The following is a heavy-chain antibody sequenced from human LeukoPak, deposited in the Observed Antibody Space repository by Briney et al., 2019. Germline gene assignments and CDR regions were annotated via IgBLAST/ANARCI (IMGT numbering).Heavy chain of an antibody. Sequence: GGSLRLSCAASGFTFSSYAMSWVRQAPGKGLERVSAISGSGGSTYYADSVKGRFTISRDNSKNSLYLQMNSLRAEDTAVYYCARDQGFWSGYYAPYFDSWGQGTLVTVSS. D-gene: IGHD3-3*01. J-gene: IGHJ4*02. CDR2: ISGSGGST. CDR1: GFTFSSYA. V-gene: IGHV3-23*01. CDR3: ARDQGFWSGYYAPYFDS.